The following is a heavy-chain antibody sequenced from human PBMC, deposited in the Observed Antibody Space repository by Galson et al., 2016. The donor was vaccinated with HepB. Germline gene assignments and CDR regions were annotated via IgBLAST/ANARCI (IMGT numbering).Heavy chain of an antibody. D-gene: IGHD2-8*01. CDR3: ARAARHYGVLRTHGLDV. Sequence: CAISGDSVSSNIATWNWVRQSPSRGLEWLGRTYSTSRWYVDYAESVKGRIDISPDTSKNQFSLTLKSVSLEDTAVYYCARAARHYGVLRTHGLDVWGQGTTVTVSS. CDR2: TYSTSRWYV. V-gene: IGHV6-1*01. J-gene: IGHJ6*02. CDR1: GDSVSSNIAT.